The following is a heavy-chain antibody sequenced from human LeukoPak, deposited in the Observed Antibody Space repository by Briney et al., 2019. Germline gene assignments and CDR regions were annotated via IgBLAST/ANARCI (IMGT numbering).Heavy chain of an antibody. CDR2: IWYDGSNK. D-gene: IGHD4-23*01. J-gene: IGHJ4*02. V-gene: IGHV3-30*04. Sequence: GRSLRLSCAASGFNFGSYAMHWVRQAPDKGLQWAAVIWYDGSNKYYADSVKGRFTISRDNSKSTVFLQMNSLRIEDTGVYYCARGAHYGGNSPDYWGQGTLVTVSS. CDR3: ARGAHYGGNSPDY. CDR1: GFNFGSYA.